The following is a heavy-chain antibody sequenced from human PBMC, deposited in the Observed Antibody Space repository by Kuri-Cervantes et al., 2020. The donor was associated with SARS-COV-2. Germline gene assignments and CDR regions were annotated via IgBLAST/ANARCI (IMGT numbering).Heavy chain of an antibody. V-gene: IGHV4-34*01. CDR2: INHSGST. CDR1: GGSISSYY. J-gene: IGHJ4*02. Sequence: SETLSLTCTVSGGSISSYYWSWIRQPPGKGLEWIGEINHSGSTNYNPSLKSRVTISVDTSKNQFSLKLSSVTAADTAVYYCARLTRYSSSWYFSYWGQGTLVTVSS. D-gene: IGHD6-13*01. CDR3: ARLTRYSSSWYFSY.